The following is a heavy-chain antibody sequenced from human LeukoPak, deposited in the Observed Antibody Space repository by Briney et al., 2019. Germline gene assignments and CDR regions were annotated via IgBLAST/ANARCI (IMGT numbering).Heavy chain of an antibody. CDR2: ISAYNGNT. D-gene: IGHD2-2*01. CDR1: GYTFTSYG. CDR3: ARDRSEGNRVPAASDY. Sequence: ASVKVSCKASGYTFTSYGISWVRQAPGQRLEWMGWISAYNGNTNYAQKLQGRVTMTTDTSTSTAYMELRSLRSDDTAVYYCARDRSEGNRVPAASDYWGQGTLVTVSS. V-gene: IGHV1-18*04. J-gene: IGHJ4*02.